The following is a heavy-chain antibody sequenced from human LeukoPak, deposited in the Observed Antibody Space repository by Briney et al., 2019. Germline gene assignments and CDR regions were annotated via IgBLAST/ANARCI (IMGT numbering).Heavy chain of an antibody. J-gene: IGHJ6*03. CDR3: ARDVYGSGTYKSYYYYMDV. D-gene: IGHD3-10*01. CDR2: ISPSGSTI. CDR1: GFTFSDYY. Sequence: GGSLRLSCAVSGFTFSDYYMTWIRQTPGKGLEWVSYISPSGSTIYYADSVKGRFTISRGNAKNSLYLQMNSLRAEDTAVYYCARDVYGSGTYKSYYYYMDVWGKGTTVTISS. V-gene: IGHV3-11*01.